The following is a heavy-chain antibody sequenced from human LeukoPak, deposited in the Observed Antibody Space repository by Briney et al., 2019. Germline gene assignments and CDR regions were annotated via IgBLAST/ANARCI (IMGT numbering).Heavy chain of an antibody. CDR3: ARTTYYYGSGSPDY. Sequence: ASVKVSCKASGYTFTSYGISWVRQAPGQGLEWMGWISAYNGNTNYAQKLQGRVTMTTDTSTSTAYMELRSLRSDDTAVYYCARTTYYYGSGSPDYWGQGTLVTVSS. J-gene: IGHJ4*02. D-gene: IGHD3-10*01. CDR1: GYTFTSYG. V-gene: IGHV1-18*01. CDR2: ISAYNGNT.